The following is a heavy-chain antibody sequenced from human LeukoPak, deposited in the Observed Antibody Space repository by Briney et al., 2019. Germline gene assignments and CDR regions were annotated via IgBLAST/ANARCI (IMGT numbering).Heavy chain of an antibody. CDR2: IIPVFGTA. CDR3: ARGAYSGNHFDY. CDR1: GGTFSSYA. J-gene: IGHJ4*02. D-gene: IGHD1-26*01. Sequence: SVKVSCKASGGTFSSYAISWVRQAPGQGLEWMGGIIPVFGTANYAQKFQGRVTITADESTSTAYMELSSLRSEDTAVYYCARGAYSGNHFDYWGQGTLVTVSS. V-gene: IGHV1-69*13.